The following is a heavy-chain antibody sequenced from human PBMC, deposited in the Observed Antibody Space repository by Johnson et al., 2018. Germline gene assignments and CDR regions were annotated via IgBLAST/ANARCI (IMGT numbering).Heavy chain of an antibody. CDR2: INTDGGRT. CDR3: VRDMGGPVDY. D-gene: IGHD3-16*01. CDR1: GFTFSRYW. J-gene: IGHJ4*02. Sequence: EVQLVESGGGLVQHGGSLRLCCAASGFTFSRYWMHWVRQAPGKGLVWVSHINTDGGRTDYAESVRGRFTISRDNAKNTLYLEMNSLTAEDTGVFYCVRDMGGPVDYWGQGTLVTVSS. V-gene: IGHV3-74*01.